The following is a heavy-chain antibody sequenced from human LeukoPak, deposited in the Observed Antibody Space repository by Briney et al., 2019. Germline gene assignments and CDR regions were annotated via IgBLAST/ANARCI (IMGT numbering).Heavy chain of an antibody. Sequence: ASVKVSCKASGYTFTSYGFTWVRQAPGQGLEWMGWISGYNGNTNYAQKLQGRVTMTTDTSTSTAYMELTSLRSDDTAVYYCARDSTWRYFDGWGQGTLVTVSS. CDR1: GYTFTSYG. CDR2: ISGYNGNT. J-gene: IGHJ4*02. V-gene: IGHV1-18*01. CDR3: ARDSTWRYFDG. D-gene: IGHD3-9*01.